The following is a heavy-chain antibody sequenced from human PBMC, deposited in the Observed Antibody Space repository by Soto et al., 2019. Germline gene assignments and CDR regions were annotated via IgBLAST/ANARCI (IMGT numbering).Heavy chain of an antibody. CDR2: ISSSGITI. V-gene: IGHV3-48*02. Sequence: EVQLVESGGGLVPPGGSLRLSCAASGCTFSSYSMNWVRQAPGKGLEWVSYISSSGITIYYADSVKGRFTISRDHAKNSLFLQMNSLRDEDTAVYYCARDKEMDTITYSYYVMDVWGQGTTVTVSS. CDR1: GCTFSSYS. CDR3: ARDKEMDTITYSYYVMDV. J-gene: IGHJ6*02. D-gene: IGHD5-18*01.